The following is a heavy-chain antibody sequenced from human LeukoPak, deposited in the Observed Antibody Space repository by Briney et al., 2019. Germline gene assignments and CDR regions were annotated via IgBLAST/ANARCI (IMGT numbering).Heavy chain of an antibody. CDR3: ARVKSRNYYDSSGYYADFDY. Sequence: ASVKVSCKASGFTFTSYDINWVRQATGQGLEWMGRINPNSGGTNYAQKFQGRVTMTRDTSISTAYMELSRLRSDDTAVYYCARVKSRNYYDSSGYYADFDYWGQGTLVTVSS. J-gene: IGHJ4*02. V-gene: IGHV1-2*06. CDR2: INPNSGGT. D-gene: IGHD3-22*01. CDR1: GFTFTSYD.